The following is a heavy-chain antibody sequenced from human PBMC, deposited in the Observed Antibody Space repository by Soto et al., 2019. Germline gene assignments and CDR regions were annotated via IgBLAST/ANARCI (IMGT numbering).Heavy chain of an antibody. D-gene: IGHD2-21*02. V-gene: IGHV4-61*01. J-gene: IGHJ5*02. CDR3: ARDGGDERSCDS. CDR2: VYYSGST. Sequence: QVQLQESGPGLVKPSETLSLTCTVSGDSVSSGTYFWSWIRQPPGKGLEWIGYVYYSGSTNYNPTLKSRLTMSVDTFKIQFSLKLSPATAADTAVYYCARDGGDERSCDSWGPGTLVTVSS. CDR1: GDSVSSGTYF.